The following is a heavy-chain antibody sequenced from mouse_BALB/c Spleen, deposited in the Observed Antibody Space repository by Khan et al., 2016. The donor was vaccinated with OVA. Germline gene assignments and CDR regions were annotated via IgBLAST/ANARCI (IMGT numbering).Heavy chain of an antibody. CDR1: GFNIKDTY. V-gene: IGHV14-3*02. D-gene: IGHD3-1*01. CDR2: IDPANGNT. J-gene: IGHJ3*01. Sequence: VQLQQSGAELVKPGASVKLSCTASGFNIKDTYMHWVKQRPEQDLEWIGRIDPANGNTKYDPEFQGKATITADTSSNTAYLHLSSLTSEDTAVYYCARGAPGLAWFAYWGQGTLVTVSA. CDR3: ARGAPGLAWFAY.